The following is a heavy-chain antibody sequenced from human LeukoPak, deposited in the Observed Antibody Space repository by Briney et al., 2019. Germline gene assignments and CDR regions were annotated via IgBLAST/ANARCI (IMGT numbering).Heavy chain of an antibody. J-gene: IGHJ4*02. CDR3: ARAGPPHYYFDC. CDR2: VKFDGSST. CDR1: GFTLRDYY. V-gene: IGHV3-74*03. Sequence: RGSLRLSPAASGFTLRDYYKRWVPHGPGGGVGWVSRVKFDGSSTKYADSVKGRFTISRDNAKNTLYLQMNSLRAEDTAVYYCARAGPPHYYFDCWGQGTLVTVSS.